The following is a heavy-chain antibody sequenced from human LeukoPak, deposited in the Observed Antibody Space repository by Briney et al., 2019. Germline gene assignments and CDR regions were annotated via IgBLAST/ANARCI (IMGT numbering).Heavy chain of an antibody. CDR3: ARQYGRPFDY. CDR2: IYPGDSDT. D-gene: IGHD4-17*01. J-gene: IGHJ4*02. V-gene: IGHV5-51*01. CDR1: GYTFSSSW. Sequence: GESLKISCKGSGYTFSSSWIGWVRQMPGKVLEWMGIIYPGDSDTRYSPSFEGQVTISADKSINTAYLQWSSLKATDTGMYFCARQYGRPFDYWGQGTLVTVSS.